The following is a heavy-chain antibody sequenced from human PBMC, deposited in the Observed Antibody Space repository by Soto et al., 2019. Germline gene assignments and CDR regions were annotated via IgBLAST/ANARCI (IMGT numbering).Heavy chain of an antibody. D-gene: IGHD4-4*01. V-gene: IGHV4-59*01. J-gene: IGHJ4*02. CDR1: GGSISNYY. CDR2: VYYDGFT. CDR3: ARGGAAWLQLDY. Sequence: QVQLQESGPGLVKPSETLSLTCTVSGGSISNYYWSWIRQPPGKGLEWIGYVYYDGFTNYNPSLKSRVTISVDTSKNQFSLRLSSVTAADTAVYYCARGGAAWLQLDYWGQGTLVTVSS.